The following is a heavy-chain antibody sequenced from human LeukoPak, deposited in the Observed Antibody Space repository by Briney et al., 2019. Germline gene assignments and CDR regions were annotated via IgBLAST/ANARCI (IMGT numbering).Heavy chain of an antibody. Sequence: GGSLRLSCAASGFTFSSYAMSWVRQAPGKGLEWVSAISGSGGSTYYADSAKGRFTISRDNSKNTLYLQMNSLRAEDTAVYYCAKEYDFWSGYYNNWFDPWGQGTLVTVSS. D-gene: IGHD3-3*01. V-gene: IGHV3-23*01. CDR3: AKEYDFWSGYYNNWFDP. CDR2: ISGSGGST. CDR1: GFTFSSYA. J-gene: IGHJ5*02.